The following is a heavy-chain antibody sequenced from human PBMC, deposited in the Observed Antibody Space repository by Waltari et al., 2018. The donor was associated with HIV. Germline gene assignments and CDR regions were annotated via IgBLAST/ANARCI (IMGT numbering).Heavy chain of an antibody. CDR3: ARAGGYSYEKARLYYFDY. CDR1: GGSFSGYY. D-gene: IGHD5-18*01. Sequence: QVQLQQWGAGLLKPSETLSLTCAVYGGSFSGYYWSWIRQPPGKGLEWIGEINHSGSTNYNPSLKSRDTISVDTSKNQFSLKLSSVTAADTAVYYCARAGGYSYEKARLYYFDYWGQGTLVTVSS. J-gene: IGHJ4*02. V-gene: IGHV4-34*01. CDR2: INHSGST.